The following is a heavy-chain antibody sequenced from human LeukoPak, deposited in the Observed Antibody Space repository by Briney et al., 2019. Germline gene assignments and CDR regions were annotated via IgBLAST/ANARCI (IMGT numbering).Heavy chain of an antibody. J-gene: IGHJ4*02. V-gene: IGHV1-46*01. CDR2: INPSGGST. CDR1: GYTFTSYY. D-gene: IGHD3-3*01. CDR3: ARQEPPYYDFRSGYHTHLDY. Sequence: ASVKVSCKASGYTFTSYYMHWVRQAPGQGLEWMGIINPSGGSTSYAQKFQGRVTMTRDTSTSTVYMEPSSLRSEDTAVYYCARQEPPYYDFRSGYHTHLDYWGQGTLVTVSS.